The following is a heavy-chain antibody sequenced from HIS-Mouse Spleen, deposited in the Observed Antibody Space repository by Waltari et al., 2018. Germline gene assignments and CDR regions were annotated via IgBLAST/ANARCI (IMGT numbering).Heavy chain of an antibody. CDR1: GGSISSSSYY. CDR3: AREIPYSSSWYDWYFDL. V-gene: IGHV4-39*07. CDR2: IDYSWST. J-gene: IGHJ2*01. Sequence: QLQLQESGPGLVKPSETLSLTCTVSGGSISSSSYYWGWIRQPPGKGLEWIGGIDYSWSTYYNPALKSRVTISVDTSKNQFSLKLSSVTAADTAVYYCAREIPYSSSWYDWYFDLWGRGTLVTVAS. D-gene: IGHD6-13*01.